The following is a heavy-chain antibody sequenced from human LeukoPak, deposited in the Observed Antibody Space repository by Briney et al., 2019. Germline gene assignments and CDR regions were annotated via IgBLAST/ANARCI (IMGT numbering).Heavy chain of an antibody. V-gene: IGHV3-48*01. CDR3: AKEFNRGLPDY. Sequence: GGSLRLSCAASGFTFSTYSMKWVRQAPGKGLEWVSYISDSGAMYYADSVRGRFTISRENAQNSLFLQMNSLRAEDTAVYYCAKEFNRGLPDYWGQGTLVTVPS. D-gene: IGHD2-21*01. J-gene: IGHJ4*02. CDR2: ISDSGAM. CDR1: GFTFSTYS.